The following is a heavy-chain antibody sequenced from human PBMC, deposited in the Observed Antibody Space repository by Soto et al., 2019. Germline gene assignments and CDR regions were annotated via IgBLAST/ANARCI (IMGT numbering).Heavy chain of an antibody. CDR3: ARDYYDSIIEYYFDY. CDR2: ISYDGSNK. J-gene: IGHJ4*02. Sequence: EGSLRLSCAASGFTFSSYAMHWVRQAPGKGLEWVAVISYDGSNKYYADSVKGRFTISRDNSKNTLYLQMNSLRAEDTAVYYCARDYYDSIIEYYFDYWGQGTLVTVSS. D-gene: IGHD3-22*01. V-gene: IGHV3-30-3*01. CDR1: GFTFSSYA.